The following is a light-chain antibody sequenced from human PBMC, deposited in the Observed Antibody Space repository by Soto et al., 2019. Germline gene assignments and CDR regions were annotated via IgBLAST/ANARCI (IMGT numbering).Light chain of an antibody. J-gene: IGLJ2*01. CDR1: SSDVGGYNF. Sequence: QLVLTQPASVSGSPGQSITISCTGTSSDVGGYNFVSWYQHHPGKAPKVIIYDVSNRPSGVSSRFSGSKSGNTASLTISGLQAEDEADYYCSSYTNNYPVIFGGGTKLTVL. CDR3: SSYTNNYPVI. V-gene: IGLV2-14*03. CDR2: DVS.